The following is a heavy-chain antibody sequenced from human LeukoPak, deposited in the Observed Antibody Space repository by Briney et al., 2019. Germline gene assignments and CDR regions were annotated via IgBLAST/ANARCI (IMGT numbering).Heavy chain of an antibody. CDR2: ISYDGSNK. CDR1: RFTFSSYG. Sequence: GGSLRLSCAASRFTFSSYGMHWVRQAPGKRLEWVAVISYDGSNKYYADSVKGRFTISRDNSKNTLYLQMNSLRAEDTAVYYCAKDLIAVAGTASLFDYWGQGTLVAVSS. V-gene: IGHV3-30*18. J-gene: IGHJ4*02. CDR3: AKDLIAVAGTASLFDY. D-gene: IGHD6-19*01.